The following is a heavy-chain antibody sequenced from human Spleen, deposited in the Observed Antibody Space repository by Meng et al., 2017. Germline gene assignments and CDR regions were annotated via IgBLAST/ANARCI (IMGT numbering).Heavy chain of an antibody. J-gene: IGHJ4*02. V-gene: IGHV1-69*06. D-gene: IGHD6-13*01. CDR1: GGTFSSYA. Sequence: SVKVSCKASGGTFSSYAISWVRQAPGQGLEWMGGIIPIFGTANYAQKFQGRVTITADKSTSTAYMELSSLRSEDTAVYYCARIAPAAGTHAYDYWGQGTLVTVSS. CDR3: ARIAPAAGTHAYDY. CDR2: IIPIFGTA.